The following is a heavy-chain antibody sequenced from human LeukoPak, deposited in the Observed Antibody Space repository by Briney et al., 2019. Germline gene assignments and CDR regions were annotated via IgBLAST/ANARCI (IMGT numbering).Heavy chain of an antibody. CDR2: IKQDGSEK. CDR3: ARDQPFGSY. Sequence: PGGSLRLSCAASGFTFSSYAMHWVRQAPGKGLEWVANIKQDGSEKNYVDSVKGRFTIFRDNAKNSLYLQMNSLRAEDTAVYYCARDQPFGSYWGQGTLVTVSS. D-gene: IGHD3-10*01. J-gene: IGHJ4*02. CDR1: GFTFSSYA. V-gene: IGHV3-7*03.